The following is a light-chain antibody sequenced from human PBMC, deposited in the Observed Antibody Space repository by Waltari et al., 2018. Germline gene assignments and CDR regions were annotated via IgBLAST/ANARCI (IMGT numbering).Light chain of an antibody. CDR2: GPS. J-gene: IGKJ4*01. CDR1: QPVGGNY. CDR3: QQYAASPT. V-gene: IGKV3-20*01. Sequence: EIVLTQSPGTLSLYPGERATLSCRASQPVGGNYLAWYQQSPGQAPRLLIYGPSSRATGIPDRFSVSGSGTDFTLTISRLEPEDFAVYYCQQYAASPTFGGGTKVDIK.